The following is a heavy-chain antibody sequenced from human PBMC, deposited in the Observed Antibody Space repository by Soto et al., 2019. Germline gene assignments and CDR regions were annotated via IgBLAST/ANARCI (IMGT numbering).Heavy chain of an antibody. D-gene: IGHD1-26*01. J-gene: IGHJ4*02. CDR3: AREEDSGYSDY. CDR1: GIPFSSYA. CDR2: IKRDGSEK. V-gene: IGHV3-7*01. Sequence: GGSLRLSCVASGIPFSSYAMSWVRQAPGKGLEWVANIKRDGSEKYYVDSVKGRFTISRDNAKNSLYLQMNSLRAEDTAVYYCAREEDSGYSDYWGQGTLVTVSS.